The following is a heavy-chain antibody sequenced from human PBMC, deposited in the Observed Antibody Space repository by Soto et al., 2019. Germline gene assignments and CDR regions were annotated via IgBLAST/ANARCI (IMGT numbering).Heavy chain of an antibody. D-gene: IGHD3-10*02. V-gene: IGHV3-7*01. Sequence: PGGSLRLSCAASGFTFSGFWMSWVRQAPGKGLEWVANIKQDGTEKHYVDSVKGRFTISRDNAKNSLYLQMNIPRAEDTAVYYCARRLYSSFDSWGPGTLVTVSS. CDR3: ARRLYSSFDS. J-gene: IGHJ4*02. CDR1: GFTFSGFW. CDR2: IKQDGTEK.